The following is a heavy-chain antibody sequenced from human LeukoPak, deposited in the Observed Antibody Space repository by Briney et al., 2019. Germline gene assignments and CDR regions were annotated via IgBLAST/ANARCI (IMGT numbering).Heavy chain of an antibody. CDR1: GGTFSSYA. CDR2: IIPIFGTA. CDR3: ARSPKGVLRFLEWSYDALDI. D-gene: IGHD3-3*01. J-gene: IGHJ3*02. Sequence: SVKVSCKASGGTFSSYAISWVRQAPGQGLEWMGGIIPIFGTANYAQKFQGRVTITADESTSTAYMELSSLRSEDTAVYYCARSPKGVLRFLEWSYDALDIWGQGTMVTVSS. V-gene: IGHV1-69*13.